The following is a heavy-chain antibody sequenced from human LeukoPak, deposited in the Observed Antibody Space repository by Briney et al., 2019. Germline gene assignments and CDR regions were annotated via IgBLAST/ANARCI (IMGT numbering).Heavy chain of an antibody. J-gene: IGHJ4*02. CDR3: ARVVGGSYYSANCFDY. D-gene: IGHD1-26*01. CDR2: ISAYNGNT. CDR1: GGTFSSYA. V-gene: IGHV1-18*01. Sequence: ASVKDSCKASGGTFSSYAISWVRQAPGQGLEWMGWISAYNGNTNYAQKLQGRVTMTTDTSTSTAYMELRGLRSDDTAVYYCARVVGGSYYSANCFDYWGQGTLVTVSS.